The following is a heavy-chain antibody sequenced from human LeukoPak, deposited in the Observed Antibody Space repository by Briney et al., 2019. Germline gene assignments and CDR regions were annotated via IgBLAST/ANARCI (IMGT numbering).Heavy chain of an antibody. D-gene: IGHD4-17*01. V-gene: IGHV3-64*01. J-gene: IGHJ4*02. CDR2: ISSNGGST. CDR3: ARGGVNGDYYFDY. Sequence: GGSLRLSCAASGLTFSSYAMSWVRQAPGKGLEYVSAISSNGGSTYYANSVKGRFTISRDNSKNTLYLQMGSLRAEDMAVYYCARGGVNGDYYFDYWGQGTLVTVSS. CDR1: GLTFSSYA.